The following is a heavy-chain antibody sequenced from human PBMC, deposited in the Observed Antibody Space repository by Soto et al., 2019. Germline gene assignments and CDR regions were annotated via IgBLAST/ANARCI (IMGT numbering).Heavy chain of an antibody. D-gene: IGHD5-12*01. Sequence: EVQLVESGGVLVQPGGSLRLSCAASGFTFSDHYMDWVRQAPGKGLEWVGRTRNKANSYTTKYAASVKGRFTISRDDSKNSLYLQMNSLKTEDTAVYYCARASIVATTLGYYYGMDVWGQGTTVTVSS. J-gene: IGHJ6*02. V-gene: IGHV3-72*01. CDR3: ARASIVATTLGYYYGMDV. CDR1: GFTFSDHY. CDR2: TRNKANSYTT.